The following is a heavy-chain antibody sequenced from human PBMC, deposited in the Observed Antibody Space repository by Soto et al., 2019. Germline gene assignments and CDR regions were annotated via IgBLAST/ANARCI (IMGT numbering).Heavy chain of an antibody. Sequence: EVQLVESGGGLVQPGGSLRLSCAASGIPVSSNYMTWVRQAPGKGLEWVSVLHSGGDTYYANSVKGRFTMSRHDSTNTLFLQMNSLRPEDTAVYYFARDGPYYYASRMDVWGQGTTVTVSS. V-gene: IGHV3-53*04. CDR3: ARDGPYYYASRMDV. J-gene: IGHJ6*02. D-gene: IGHD3-10*01. CDR1: GIPVSSNY. CDR2: LHSGGDT.